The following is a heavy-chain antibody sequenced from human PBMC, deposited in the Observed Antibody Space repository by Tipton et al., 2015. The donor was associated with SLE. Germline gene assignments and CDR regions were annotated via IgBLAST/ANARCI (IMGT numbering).Heavy chain of an antibody. CDR1: GVSISNFY. D-gene: IGHD6-13*01. J-gene: IGHJ4*02. Sequence: TLSLTCTVSGVSISNFYWSWIRQPAGKGLEWIGRIYSSGSTNYNPSLKSRVTMSVDTSQNQFSLKLSSVTAADTAVYYCATRGSSSWYFFDYWGQGTLVTVSS. V-gene: IGHV4-4*07. CDR3: ATRGSSSWYFFDY. CDR2: IYSSGST.